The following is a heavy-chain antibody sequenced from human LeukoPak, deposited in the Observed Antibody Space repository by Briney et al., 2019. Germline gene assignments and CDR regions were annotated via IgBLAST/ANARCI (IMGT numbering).Heavy chain of an antibody. CDR3: APPAATAFDY. CDR1: GFSFSSYS. J-gene: IGHJ4*02. CDR2: ISSSSSYI. Sequence: PGGSLRLSCAASGFSFSSYSMNWVRQAPGKGLEWVSSISSSSSYIYYADSVKGRFTISRDNAKNSLYLQMNSLRAEDTAVYYCAPPAATAFDYWGQGTLVTVSS. D-gene: IGHD2-15*01. V-gene: IGHV3-21*01.